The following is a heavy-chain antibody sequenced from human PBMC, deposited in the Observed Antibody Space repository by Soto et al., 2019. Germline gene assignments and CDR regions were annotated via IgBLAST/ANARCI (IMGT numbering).Heavy chain of an antibody. CDR3: YIHGF. Sequence: PSETLSLTCAVYGGSFSGYYWTWIRQPPGTGLEWIGEINHSGSTNYNPSLKSRVTISVDTSKNQFSLKLTSVTAADAAVYYCYIHGFWGQGTLVTVSS. CDR1: GGSFSGYY. J-gene: IGHJ1*01. D-gene: IGHD3-10*01. CDR2: INHSGST. V-gene: IGHV4-34*01.